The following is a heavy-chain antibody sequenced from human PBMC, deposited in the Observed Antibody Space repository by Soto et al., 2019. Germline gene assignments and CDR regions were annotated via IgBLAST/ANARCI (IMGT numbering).Heavy chain of an antibody. CDR1: GFTLSMSA. CDR3: AKDRGIIVKAGDAFDV. CDR2: ISDSGDRT. J-gene: IGHJ3*01. D-gene: IGHD3-16*02. Sequence: GASVKVSCASSGFTLSMSAVNWVRQAPGKGLEWVSYISDSGDRTYYADSVKGRFTISRDRSKNTVSLQMGSLRAEDTAVYYCAKDRGIIVKAGDAFDVWGQGTKVTVSS. V-gene: IGHV3-23*01.